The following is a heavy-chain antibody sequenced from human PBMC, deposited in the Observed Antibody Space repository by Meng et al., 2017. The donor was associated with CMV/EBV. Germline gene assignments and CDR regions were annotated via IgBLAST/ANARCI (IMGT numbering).Heavy chain of an antibody. CDR2: MWYDGSME. CDR3: VKDSGSGSYFSNFGY. V-gene: IGHV3-33*03. Sequence: SGFSFSKYGMHWVRQAPGQGLEWVALMWYDGSMESYADSVQGRFTVSRDNSENRLYLQMDSLRAEDTAVYYCVKDSGSGSYFSNFGYWGQGTLVTVSS. CDR1: GFSFSKYG. D-gene: IGHD1-26*01. J-gene: IGHJ4*02.